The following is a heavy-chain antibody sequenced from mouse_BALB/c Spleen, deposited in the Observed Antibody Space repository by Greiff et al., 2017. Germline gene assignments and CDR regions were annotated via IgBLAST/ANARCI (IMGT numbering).Heavy chain of an antibody. CDR2: IDPENGDT. CDR1: GFNIKDYY. J-gene: IGHJ3*01. D-gene: IGHD2-10*01. CDR3: NATYYGNPWFDY. Sequence: EVQLQQSGAELVRSGASVKLSCTASGFNIKDYYMHWVKQRPEQGLEWIGWIDPENGDTEYAPKFQGKATMTADTSSNTAYLQLSSLTSEDAAVYYCNATYYGNPWFDYWGQGTLVTVSA. V-gene: IGHV14-4*02.